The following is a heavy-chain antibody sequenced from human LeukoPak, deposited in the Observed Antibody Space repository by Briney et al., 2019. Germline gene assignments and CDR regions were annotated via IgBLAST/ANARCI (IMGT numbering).Heavy chain of an antibody. CDR2: MNPNSGNT. J-gene: IGHJ5*02. CDR3: ARLAAAGTGDWFDP. V-gene: IGHV1-8*03. Sequence: ASVKVSCKASGYTFTSYFLHWVRQATGQGLEWMGWMNPNSGNTGYAQKFQGRVSITRNTSISTAYMELSSLRSEDTAVYYCARLAAAGTGDWFDPWGQGTLVTVSS. D-gene: IGHD6-13*01. CDR1: GYTFTSYF.